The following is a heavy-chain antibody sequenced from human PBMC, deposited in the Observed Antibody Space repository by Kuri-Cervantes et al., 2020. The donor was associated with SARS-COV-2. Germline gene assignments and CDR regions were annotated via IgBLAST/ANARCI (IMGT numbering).Heavy chain of an antibody. CDR2: INPSGGST. Sequence: ASVKVSCKASGYTFTSYYMHWVRQAPGQGLEWMGIINPSGGSTSYAQKFQGRVTMTRDTSTSTVYMELSSLRSEDAAVYYCAKASVTAAAPFDYWGQGTLVTVSS. CDR3: AKASVTAAAPFDY. V-gene: IGHV1-46*01. J-gene: IGHJ4*02. CDR1: GYTFTSYY. D-gene: IGHD6-13*01.